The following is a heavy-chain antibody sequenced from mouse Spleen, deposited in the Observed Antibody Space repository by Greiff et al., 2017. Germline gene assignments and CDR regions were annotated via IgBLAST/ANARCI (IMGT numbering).Heavy chain of an antibody. J-gene: IGHJ3*01. CDR3: ARLARSAWFAY. CDR1: GYTFTDYN. V-gene: IGHV1-18*01. Sequence: VQLQQSGPELVKPGASVKIPCKASGYTFTDYNMDWVKQSHGKSLEWIGDINPNNGGTIYNQKFKGKATLTVDKSSSTAYMELRSLTSEDTAVYYCARLARSAWFAYWGQGTLVTVSA. CDR2: INPNNGGT.